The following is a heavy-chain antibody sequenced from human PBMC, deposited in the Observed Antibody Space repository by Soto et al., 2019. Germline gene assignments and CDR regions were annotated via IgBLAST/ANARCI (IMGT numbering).Heavy chain of an antibody. CDR3: ARESEDLTSNFDY. V-gene: IGHV3-21*01. CDR2: ISSTTNYI. J-gene: IGHJ4*02. Sequence: EVQLVESGGGLVKPGGSLRLSCAASGFTFTRYSMNWVRQAPGKGLEWVSSISSTTNYIYYGDSMKGRFTISRDNAKKSLYLKMNSLRAEDTAMYYCARESEDLTSNFDYWGQGTLVTVSS. CDR1: GFTFTRYS.